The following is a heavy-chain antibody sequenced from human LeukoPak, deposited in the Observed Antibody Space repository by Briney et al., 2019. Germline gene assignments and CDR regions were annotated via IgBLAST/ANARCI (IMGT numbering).Heavy chain of an antibody. J-gene: IGHJ5*02. V-gene: IGHV3-48*03. CDR3: ARSDILTGYYLS. D-gene: IGHD3-9*01. CDR1: GFTFSSYA. Sequence: GGSLRLSCAASGFTFSSYAMSWVRQAPGKGLEWVSYISSSGSTIYYADSVKGRFTISRDNAKNSLYLQMNSLRAEDTAVYYCARSDILTGYYLSWGQGTLVTVSS. CDR2: ISSSGSTI.